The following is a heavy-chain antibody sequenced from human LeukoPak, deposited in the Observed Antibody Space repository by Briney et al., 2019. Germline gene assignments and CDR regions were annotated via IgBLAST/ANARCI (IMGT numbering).Heavy chain of an antibody. D-gene: IGHD6-13*01. CDR1: GGSISSSSYY. Sequence: TSETLSLTCTVSGGSISSSSYYWGWIRQPPGKGLEWIGSIYYSGSTYYNPSLKSRVTISVDTSKNQFSLKLSSVTAADTAVYYCARGIAAAGTYAVFDYWGQGTLVTVSS. CDR3: ARGIAAAGTYAVFDY. V-gene: IGHV4-39*01. J-gene: IGHJ4*02. CDR2: IYYSGST.